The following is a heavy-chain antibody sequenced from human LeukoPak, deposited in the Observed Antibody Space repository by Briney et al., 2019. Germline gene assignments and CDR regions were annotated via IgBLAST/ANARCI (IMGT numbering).Heavy chain of an antibody. CDR2: IYTSGST. V-gene: IGHV4-4*07. CDR1: GGSITSYY. Sequence: SETLSLTCTVSGGSITSYYWSWIRQPAGKGLEWIGRIYTSGSTDYNPSLKSRVTMSVDTSKNQFSLRLTSVTAADTAVYYCARGPPPDFDYWGQGTLVTVSS. CDR3: ARGPPPDFDY. J-gene: IGHJ4*02.